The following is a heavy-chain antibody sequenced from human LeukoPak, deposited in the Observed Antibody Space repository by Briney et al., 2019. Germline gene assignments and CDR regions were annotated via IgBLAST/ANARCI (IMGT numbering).Heavy chain of an antibody. CDR1: GFTVSSSY. V-gene: IGHV3-53*01. CDR2: IYSGGNT. J-gene: IGHJ6*03. CDR3: ARERDYYYYMDV. Sequence: GGSLRLSCAASGFTVSSSYMSWVRQAPGKGLEWVSVIYSGGNTYYADSVKGRFTISRDNSKNTLYLQMNSLRAEDTAVYYCARERDYYYYMDVWGKGTTVTVSS.